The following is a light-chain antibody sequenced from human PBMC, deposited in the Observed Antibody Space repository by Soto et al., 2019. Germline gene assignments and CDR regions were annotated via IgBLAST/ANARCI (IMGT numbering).Light chain of an antibody. CDR1: SSDVGGYKF. CDR2: EVN. J-gene: IGLJ1*01. Sequence: QAVVTQPASVSASPGQSITISCTGTSSDVGGYKFVSWYQHHPGKAPKLMIYEVNNRPSGVSNRFSGSRSGNTASLTISGLQPDDEGDYFCVSYTDTDTLVFGTGTKLTVL. V-gene: IGLV2-14*01. CDR3: VSYTDTDTLV.